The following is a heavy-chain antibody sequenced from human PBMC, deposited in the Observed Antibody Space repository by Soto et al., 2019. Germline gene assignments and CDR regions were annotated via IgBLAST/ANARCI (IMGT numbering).Heavy chain of an antibody. D-gene: IGHD6-19*01. Sequence: GGSLRLSCAASGFTFSDYYMSWIRQAPGKGLEWVSYISSSSSYTNYADSVKGRFTISRDNAKNSLYLQMNSLRAEDTAVYYCAKYSSGWGMNSFRHGMDVWGQGTTVTVSS. CDR2: ISSSSSYT. CDR3: AKYSSGWGMNSFRHGMDV. V-gene: IGHV3-11*06. CDR1: GFTFSDYY. J-gene: IGHJ6*02.